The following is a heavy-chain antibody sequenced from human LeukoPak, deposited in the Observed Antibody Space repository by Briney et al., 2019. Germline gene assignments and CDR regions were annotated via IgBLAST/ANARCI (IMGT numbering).Heavy chain of an antibody. Sequence: RPSETLSLTCTVSGGSISSGTYYWSRIRQPAGKGLEWIGRIYTSGSTNYNPSLKSRVTISVDTPKNQFSLKLTSVTAADTAVYYCARDEAAAGFFSYWGQGTLVTVSS. D-gene: IGHD6-13*01. CDR1: GGSISSGTYY. CDR2: IYTSGST. V-gene: IGHV4-61*02. J-gene: IGHJ4*02. CDR3: ARDEAAAGFFSY.